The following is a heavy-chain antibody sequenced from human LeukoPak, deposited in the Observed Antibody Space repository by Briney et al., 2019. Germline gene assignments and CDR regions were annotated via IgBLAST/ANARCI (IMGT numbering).Heavy chain of an antibody. Sequence: PSETLSLTCTVSGGSISSYYWSWIRQPPGKGLEWIGYIYYSGSTNYNPSLKSRVTISVDTSKNQFTLKLNSVTAADTAVYYCAKVYSSSSRDSFDVWGPGTMVIVSS. J-gene: IGHJ3*01. D-gene: IGHD6-6*01. CDR3: AKVYSSSSRDSFDV. V-gene: IGHV4-59*12. CDR1: GGSISSYY. CDR2: IYYSGST.